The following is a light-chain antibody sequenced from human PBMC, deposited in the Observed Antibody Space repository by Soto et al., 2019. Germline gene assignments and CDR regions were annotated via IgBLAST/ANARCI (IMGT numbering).Light chain of an antibody. CDR2: GAS. J-gene: IGKJ1*01. CDR1: QSVSSY. CDR3: QQYNNWPWT. Sequence: VMTQSPAALSVSPGERATISCRASQSVSSYLAWYQQKPGQAPRLLIYGASTRATGVPARFSGSGSGTEFTLTISSLQSEDIAVYSCQQYNNWPWTFGQGTKVDIK. V-gene: IGKV3-15*01.